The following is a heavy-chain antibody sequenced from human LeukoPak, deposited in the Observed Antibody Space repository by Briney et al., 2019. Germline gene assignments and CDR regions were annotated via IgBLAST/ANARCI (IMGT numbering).Heavy chain of an antibody. V-gene: IGHV3-23*01. Sequence: GGSLRLSCAASGFTFSSYAMSWVRQAPGKGLEWVSAISGSGGSTYYADSVKGRSTISRDNSKNTLYLQMNSLRAEDTAVYYCAKDRVVVPAAMGAFDIWGQGTMVTVSS. D-gene: IGHD2-2*01. J-gene: IGHJ3*02. CDR1: GFTFSSYA. CDR2: ISGSGGST. CDR3: AKDRVVVPAAMGAFDI.